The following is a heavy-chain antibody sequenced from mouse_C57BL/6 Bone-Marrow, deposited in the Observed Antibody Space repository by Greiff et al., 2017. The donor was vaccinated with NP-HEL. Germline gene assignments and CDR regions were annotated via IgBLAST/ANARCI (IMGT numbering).Heavy chain of an antibody. J-gene: IGHJ1*03. CDR3: AKPVPYYWYFDV. CDR2: IWRGGST. Sequence: VKLVESGPGLVQPSQSLSITCTVSGFSLTSYGVHWVRQSPGKGLEWLGVIWRGGSTDYNAAFMSRLSITKDNSKSQVFFKMNSLQADDTAIYYCAKPVPYYWYFDVWGTGTTVTVSS. CDR1: GFSLTSYG. V-gene: IGHV2-5*01.